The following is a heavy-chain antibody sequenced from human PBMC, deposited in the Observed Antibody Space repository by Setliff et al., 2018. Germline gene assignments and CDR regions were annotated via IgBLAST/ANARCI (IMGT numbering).Heavy chain of an antibody. Sequence: WASVKVSCKASGYTFFTSGISWVRQAPGQGLEWMGWISPYTGNTKYAQKFQGRVSMTTDTSTSTAYMELRSLRSDDTAVYYCARDKLEYCTSTSCFAAYWGQGSLVTVSS. D-gene: IGHD2-2*01. J-gene: IGHJ4*02. V-gene: IGHV1-18*01. CDR1: GYTFFTSG. CDR2: ISPYTGNT. CDR3: ARDKLEYCTSTSCFAAY.